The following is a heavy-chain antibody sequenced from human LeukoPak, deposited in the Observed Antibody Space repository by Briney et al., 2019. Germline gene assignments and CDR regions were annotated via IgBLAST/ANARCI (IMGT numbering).Heavy chain of an antibody. D-gene: IGHD6-13*01. CDR3: ARGPFYSSSWYINY. Sequence: ASVKVSCKASGYTFIDYHMHWVRQATGQGLEWMGWMNPNSGNTGYAQKFQGRVTLTTNTSISTAYMEVNSLRYEDTAVYYCARGPFYSSSWYINYWGQGTLVTVSS. CDR1: GYTFIDYH. CDR2: MNPNSGNT. V-gene: IGHV1-8*02. J-gene: IGHJ4*02.